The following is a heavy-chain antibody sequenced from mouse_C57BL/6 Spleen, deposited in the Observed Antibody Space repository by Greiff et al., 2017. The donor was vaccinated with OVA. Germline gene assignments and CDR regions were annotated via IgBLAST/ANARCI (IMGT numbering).Heavy chain of an antibody. CDR2: ISYDGSN. J-gene: IGHJ1*03. CDR1: GYSITSGYY. Sequence: ESGPGLVKPSQSLSLTCSVTGYSITSGYYWNWIRQFPGNKLEWMGYISYDGSNNYNPSLKNRISITRDTSKNQFFLKLNSVTTEDTATYYCARAAVHWYFDVWGTGTTVTVSS. V-gene: IGHV3-6*01. CDR3: ARAAVHWYFDV.